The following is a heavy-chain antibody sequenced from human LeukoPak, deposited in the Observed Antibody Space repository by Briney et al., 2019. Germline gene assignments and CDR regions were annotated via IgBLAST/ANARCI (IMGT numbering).Heavy chain of an antibody. V-gene: IGHV4-30-4*01. D-gene: IGHD1-1*01. CDR1: GGSISSGDYY. Sequence: SETLSLTCTVSGGSISSGDYYWSWIRQPPGKGLEWIGYIFYSGSTHYNPSLKSRVTMSVDTSKNQFSLKLSSVTAADTAVYYCASEGASATYYFDYWGQGTLVTVSS. CDR3: ASEGASATYYFDY. J-gene: IGHJ4*02. CDR2: IFYSGST.